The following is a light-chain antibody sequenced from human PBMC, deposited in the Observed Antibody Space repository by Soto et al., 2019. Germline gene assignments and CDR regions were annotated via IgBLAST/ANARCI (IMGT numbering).Light chain of an antibody. Sequence: QSVLTQSPSASASLGASVKLTCTLSSGHSSYAIAWHQQQPEKGPRYLMKLYNDGSHSKGDGIPDRFSGSSSGAERYLTISSLQSEDEADYYCQTWGTGFWVFGGGTKLTVL. CDR2: LYNDGSH. J-gene: IGLJ3*02. CDR3: QTWGTGFWV. CDR1: SGHSSYA. V-gene: IGLV4-69*01.